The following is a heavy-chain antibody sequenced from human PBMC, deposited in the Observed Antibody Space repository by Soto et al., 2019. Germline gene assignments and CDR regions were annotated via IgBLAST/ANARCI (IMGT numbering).Heavy chain of an antibody. CDR3: ARDQLRGYGSGNSPSKGDTAPYMDV. CDR2: IKQDGSEK. V-gene: IGHV3-7*01. Sequence: GGSLRLSCAASGFTFSSYWMSWVRQAPGKGLEWVANIKQDGSEKYYVDSVKGRFTISRDNAKNSLYLQMNSLRAEDTAVYYCARDQLRGYGSGNSPSKGDTAPYMDVWGKGTTVTVSS. J-gene: IGHJ6*03. D-gene: IGHD3-10*01. CDR1: GFTFSSYW.